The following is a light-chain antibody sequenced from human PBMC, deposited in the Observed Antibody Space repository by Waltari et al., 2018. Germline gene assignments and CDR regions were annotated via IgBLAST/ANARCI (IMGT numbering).Light chain of an antibody. CDR2: AAS. Sequence: DIQMTQSPSSLSASVGDRVTITCRASQSISSYLNWYQQKPGKAPKLLIYAASSLQSGVPSRFSGSGSGTDFTLTISSLEPEDFAVYFCQHRTDWPGAFGQGTRLEIK. J-gene: IGKJ5*01. CDR1: QSISSY. CDR3: QHRTDWPGA. V-gene: IGKV1-39*01.